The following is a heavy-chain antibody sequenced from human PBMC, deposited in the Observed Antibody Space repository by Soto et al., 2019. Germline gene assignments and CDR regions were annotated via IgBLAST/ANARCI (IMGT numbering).Heavy chain of an antibody. Sequence: SETLSLTCTVSGGSISSYYWSWIRQPAGKGLEWIGRIYTSGSTNYNPSLKSRVTMSVDTSKNQFSLKLSSVTAADTAVYYCARGPNYASTYGMDVWGQGTTVTVSS. CDR1: GGSISSYY. J-gene: IGHJ6*02. D-gene: IGHD1-7*01. CDR3: ARGPNYASTYGMDV. CDR2: IYTSGST. V-gene: IGHV4-4*07.